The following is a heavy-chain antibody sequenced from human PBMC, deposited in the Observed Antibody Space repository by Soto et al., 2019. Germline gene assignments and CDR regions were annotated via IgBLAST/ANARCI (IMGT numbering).Heavy chain of an antibody. CDR2: IKQDGSEK. V-gene: IGHV3-7*01. CDR1: GFTFSSSW. Sequence: EVQLVESGGGLVQPGGSLRLSCAASGFTFSSSWMSWVRQAAGKGLEWVANIKQDGSEKYYVDSVKGRFTISRDNAKNSLYLQMNSLRAEVTSLYYCARRLTSAGAYDYWGQGTLVTVSS. CDR3: ARRLTSAGAYDY. J-gene: IGHJ4*02. D-gene: IGHD6-13*01.